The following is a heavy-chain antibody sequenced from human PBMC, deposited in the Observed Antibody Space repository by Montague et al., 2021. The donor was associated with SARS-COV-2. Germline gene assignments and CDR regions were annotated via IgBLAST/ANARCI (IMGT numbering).Heavy chain of an antibody. Sequence: SLRLSCAASGFTFSSYAMHWVRQAPGKGLEWVAVISYDGSNKYYADSVKGRFTISRDSSKNTLYLQMNSLRAEDTAVYYCARDGDIVVVNDAFDIWGQGTTVTVSS. CDR1: GFTFSSYA. V-gene: IGHV3-30-3*01. CDR2: ISYDGSNK. D-gene: IGHD2-2*01. J-gene: IGHJ3*02. CDR3: ARDGDIVVVNDAFDI.